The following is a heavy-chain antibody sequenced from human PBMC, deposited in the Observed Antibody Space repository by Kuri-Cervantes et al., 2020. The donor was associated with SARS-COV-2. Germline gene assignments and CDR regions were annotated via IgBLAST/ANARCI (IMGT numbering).Heavy chain of an antibody. D-gene: IGHD6-13*01. J-gene: IGHJ4*02. CDR3: ARQPSAAAGFDY. CDR1: GGSISSGDYY. Sequence: SETLSLTCTVSGGSISSGDYYWSWIRQPPGKGLEWIGYIYYSGSTYYNPSLKSRVTVSVDTSKNQFSLKLTSVTAADTAVYYCARQPSAAAGFDYWGQGTLVTVSS. V-gene: IGHV4-30-4*08. CDR2: IYYSGST.